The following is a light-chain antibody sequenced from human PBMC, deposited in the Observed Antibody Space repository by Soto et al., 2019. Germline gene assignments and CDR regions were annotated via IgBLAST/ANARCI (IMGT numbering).Light chain of an antibody. CDR3: QQLNSYPRLT. CDR1: QSVNRW. Sequence: DSHITQSPSTLSSSVLYRVTMTARASQSVNRWLAWYQQKPGKAPKLLLYAASTLQSGVPSRFSGSGSGTEFTLTTSSLQPEDFATYYCQQLNSYPRLTFGGGTKVDIK. J-gene: IGKJ4*01. V-gene: IGKV1-9*01. CDR2: AAS.